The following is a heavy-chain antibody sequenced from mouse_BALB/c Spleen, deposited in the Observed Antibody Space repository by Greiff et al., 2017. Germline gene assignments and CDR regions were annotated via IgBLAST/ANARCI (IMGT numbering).Heavy chain of an antibody. D-gene: IGHD2-3*01. CDR2: IDPETGGT. J-gene: IGHJ4*01. Sequence: QVHVKQSGAELVRPGASVTLSCKASGYTFTDYEMHWVKQTPVHGLEWIGAIDPETGGTAYNQKFKGKATLTADKSSSTAYMELRSLTSEDSAVYYCTGSGHDYYPLGYAMDYWVQGTSVTVSS. CDR1: GYTFTDYE. V-gene: IGHV1-15*01. CDR3: TGSGHDYYPLGYAMDY.